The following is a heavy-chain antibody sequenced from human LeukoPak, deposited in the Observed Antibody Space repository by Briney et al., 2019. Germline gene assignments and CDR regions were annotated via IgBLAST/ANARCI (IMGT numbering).Heavy chain of an antibody. D-gene: IGHD4-17*01. J-gene: IGHJ3*02. Sequence: GASVKVSCKASGYTFTSYGISWVRQAPGQGLEWMGRIIPILGIANYAQKFQGRVTITADKSTSTAYMELSSLRSEDTAVYYCARAGQTTIGAFDIWGQGTMVTVSS. CDR2: IIPILGIA. CDR3: ARAGQTTIGAFDI. V-gene: IGHV1-69*04. CDR1: GYTFTSYG.